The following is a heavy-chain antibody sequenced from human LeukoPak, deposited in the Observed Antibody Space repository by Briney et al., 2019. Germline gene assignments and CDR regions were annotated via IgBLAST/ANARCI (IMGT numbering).Heavy chain of an antibody. CDR2: ITPSNGNT. CDR1: GYTFISYG. CDR3: ARRGVYYYDSSGRANYHFDH. Sequence: RASVKVSCKASGYTFISYGISWVRQAPGQGLDWMGWITPSNGNTDSALKFQDRVTMTTDTLTSTAYMEVRSLRSDDTAMYYCARRGVYYYDSSGRANYHFDHWGQGTLVTVSS. V-gene: IGHV1-18*01. D-gene: IGHD3-22*01. J-gene: IGHJ4*02.